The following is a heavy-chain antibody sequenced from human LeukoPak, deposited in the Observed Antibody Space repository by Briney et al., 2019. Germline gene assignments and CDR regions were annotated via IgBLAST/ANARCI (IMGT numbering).Heavy chain of an antibody. V-gene: IGHV3-21*05. D-gene: IGHD1-14*01. CDR1: GFNFGIYT. CDR2: ISSSASVA. CDR3: ARDAGITGTTDLDY. J-gene: IGHJ4*01. Sequence: GGSLRLSCEASGFNFGIYTMNWVRQAPGRGLEWISYISSSASVAYYADSVKGRFTISRDNAKNSLYLQMNSLRAEDTAVYYCARDAGITGTTDLDYWGHGTLVTVSS.